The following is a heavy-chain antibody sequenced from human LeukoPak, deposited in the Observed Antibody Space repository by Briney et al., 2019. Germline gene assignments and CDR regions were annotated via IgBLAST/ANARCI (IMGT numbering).Heavy chain of an antibody. V-gene: IGHV1-69*05. Sequence: APVKVSCKASGGTFSSYAISWVRQAPGQGLEWMGGIIPIFGTANYAQKFQGRVTITTDESTSTAYMELSSLRSEDTAMYYCARGNGAVARNYYYYYYMDVWGKGTTVTVSS. J-gene: IGHJ6*03. CDR2: IIPIFGTA. CDR3: ARGNGAVARNYYYYYYMDV. CDR1: GGTFSSYA. D-gene: IGHD6-19*01.